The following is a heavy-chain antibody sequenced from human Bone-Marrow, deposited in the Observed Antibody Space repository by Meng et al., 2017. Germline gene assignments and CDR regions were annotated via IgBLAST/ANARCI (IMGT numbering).Heavy chain of an antibody. Sequence: SVKVSCKASGGTFSSYAISWERQAPGQGLEWMGGIIPIFGTANYAQKFQGRVTITTDESTSTAYMELSSLRSEDTAVYYCALSLLWFGELLLGAFDIWGQGTMVTVSS. CDR3: ALSLLWFGELLLGAFDI. V-gene: IGHV1-69*05. J-gene: IGHJ3*02. D-gene: IGHD3-10*01. CDR2: IIPIFGTA. CDR1: GGTFSSYA.